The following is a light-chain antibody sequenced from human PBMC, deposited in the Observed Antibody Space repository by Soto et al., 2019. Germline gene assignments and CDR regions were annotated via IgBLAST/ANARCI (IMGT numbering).Light chain of an antibody. V-gene: IGLV2-14*01. CDR2: EVT. J-gene: IGLJ2*01. CDR3: SSYSTTTSPHVL. CDR1: RSEIGRYNY. Sequence: QSALAQPASVSGSPGQSITISCTGTRSEIGRYNYVSCYQQHPGEAPKLLIYEVTYRPSGVSARFSGSKSGSTASLTISGLQAEDEADYYCSSYSTTTSPHVLFGGGTKLTVL.